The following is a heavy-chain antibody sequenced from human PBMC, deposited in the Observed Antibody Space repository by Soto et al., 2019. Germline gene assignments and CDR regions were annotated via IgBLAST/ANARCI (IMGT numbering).Heavy chain of an antibody. D-gene: IGHD6-13*01. V-gene: IGHV4-61*03. CDR2: IYYSGSN. Sequence: QVQLQESGPGLVKPSETLSLTCTVSVSGGSVSTGVHYWSWIRQPPGKGLEWIGYIYYSGSNNYNPSLKSRVTISVDTSKNHFSLKLTSVTAADTAVYYCARGYYTSWYWFDRWGRGTLVTVSS. CDR1: GGSVSTGVHY. J-gene: IGHJ2*01. CDR3: ARGYYTSWYWFDR.